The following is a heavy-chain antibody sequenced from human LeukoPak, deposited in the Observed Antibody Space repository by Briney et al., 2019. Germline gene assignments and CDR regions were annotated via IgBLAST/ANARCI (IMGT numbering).Heavy chain of an antibody. CDR1: GYTFTGYY. CDR2: INPNSGGT. Sequence: ASVKVSCKASGYTFTGYYMHWVRQAPGQGLEWMGWINPNSGGTNYAQKFQGRVTMTRDTSISTAYMELSRLRSDDTAVYYCARGSRWFGGLHGKANYWGQGTLVTVSS. J-gene: IGHJ4*02. D-gene: IGHD3-10*01. CDR3: ARGSRWFGGLHGKANY. V-gene: IGHV1-2*02.